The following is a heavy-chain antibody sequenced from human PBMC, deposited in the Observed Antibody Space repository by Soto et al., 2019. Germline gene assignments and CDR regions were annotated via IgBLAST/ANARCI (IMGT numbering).Heavy chain of an antibody. CDR3: TTGSSVTPGYYYYGMDV. CDR1: GFTFSNAW. Sequence: EVQLVESGGGLVKPGGSLRLSCAASGFTFSNAWMNWVRQAPGKGLEWVGRIKSKTDGGTTDYAAPVKGRFTISRDDSKNTLYLQMNSLKTEDTAVYYCTTGSSVTPGYYYYGMDVWGQGTTVTVSS. J-gene: IGHJ6*02. CDR2: IKSKTDGGTT. V-gene: IGHV3-15*07. D-gene: IGHD4-17*01.